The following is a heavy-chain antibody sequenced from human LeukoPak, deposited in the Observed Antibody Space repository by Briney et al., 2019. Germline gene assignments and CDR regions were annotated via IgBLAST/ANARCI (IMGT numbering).Heavy chain of an antibody. D-gene: IGHD3-10*01. CDR3: ARDRSMVRGSYSGEFDY. CDR2: ISSSSSYI. V-gene: IGHV3-21*01. Sequence: ETLSLTCAVYGGSFSGYYWSWVRQAPGKGLEWVSSISSSSSYIYYADSVKGRFTISRDNAKNSLYLQMNSLRAEDTAVYYCARDRSMVRGSYSGEFDYWGQGTLVTVSS. CDR1: GGSFSGYY. J-gene: IGHJ4*02.